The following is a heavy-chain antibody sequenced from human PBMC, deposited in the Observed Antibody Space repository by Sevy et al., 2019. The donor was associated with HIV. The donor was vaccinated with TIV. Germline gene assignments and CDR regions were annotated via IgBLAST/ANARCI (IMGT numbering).Heavy chain of an antibody. Sequence: GGYLRLSCAASGFTFNYHFMNWVRQVPGKGLEWVSYISSASSYINYSDSVKGRFTISRDNAKNLVFLEMNNLRVEDTAVYFCARGDYYRSLYYFDYWGQGTSVLVSS. V-gene: IGHV3-21*04. J-gene: IGHJ4*02. CDR1: GFTFNYHF. CDR2: ISSASSYI. D-gene: IGHD3-10*01. CDR3: ARGDYYRSLYYFDY.